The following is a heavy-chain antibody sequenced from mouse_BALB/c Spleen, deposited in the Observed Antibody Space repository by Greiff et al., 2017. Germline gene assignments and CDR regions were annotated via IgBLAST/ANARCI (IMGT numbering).Heavy chain of an antibody. CDR2: IWAGGST. V-gene: IGHV2-9*02. J-gene: IGHJ3*01. Sequence: QVQLKESGPGLVAPSQSLSITCTVSGFSLTSYGVHWVRQPPGKGLEWLGVIWAGGSTNYNSALMSRLSISKDNSKSQVFLKMNSLQTDDTAMYYCARANYDYAWFAYWGQGTLVTVSA. D-gene: IGHD2-4*01. CDR1: GFSLTSYG. CDR3: ARANYDYAWFAY.